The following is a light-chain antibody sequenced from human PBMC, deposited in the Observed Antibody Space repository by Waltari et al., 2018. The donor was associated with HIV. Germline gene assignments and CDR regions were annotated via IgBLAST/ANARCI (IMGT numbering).Light chain of an antibody. CDR3: SSYAGSSTFVI. CDR2: EVS. CDR1: SSAVGSYQH. Sequence: QSALTQPASVSGSPRQSITISCTGSSSAVGSYQHVSWSQQHPGKAPRLIIYEVSKRPSGVSNRYSASKSGKTASLTVSGLRAEDEADYYCSSYAGSSTFVIFGGGTKLTVL. V-gene: IGLV2-23*02. J-gene: IGLJ2*01.